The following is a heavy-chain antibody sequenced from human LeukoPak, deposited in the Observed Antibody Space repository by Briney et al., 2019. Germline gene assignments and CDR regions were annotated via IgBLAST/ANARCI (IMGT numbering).Heavy chain of an antibody. J-gene: IGHJ4*02. Sequence: ASGKVSCKSSGGTFSSYVISWVRQAPGQGLEWMGGIIPIFHTANYAQKFQGRVTITAAMSTSTAYMELSSLRSEDTAVYYCARSEYSYGPNKDRFDYWGQGTLVTVSS. V-gene: IGHV1-69*06. CDR1: GGTFSSYV. CDR2: IIPIFHTA. D-gene: IGHD5-18*01. CDR3: ARSEYSYGPNKDRFDY.